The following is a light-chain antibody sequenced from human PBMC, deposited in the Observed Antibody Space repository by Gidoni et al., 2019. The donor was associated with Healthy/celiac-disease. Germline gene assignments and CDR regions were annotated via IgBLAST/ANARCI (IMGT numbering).Light chain of an antibody. J-gene: IGKJ4*01. CDR2: AAS. V-gene: IGKV1-12*01. Sequence: DIQITQSPSSVSESVGDRVTITRRASQGISSWLVCYQQKQGKAPKLLIYAASSLQSGVPSGFRGGGSGTDFPLTIGSLRPKNFATYYCQQANSLPLTFGGGTKVEIK. CDR3: QQANSLPLT. CDR1: QGISSW.